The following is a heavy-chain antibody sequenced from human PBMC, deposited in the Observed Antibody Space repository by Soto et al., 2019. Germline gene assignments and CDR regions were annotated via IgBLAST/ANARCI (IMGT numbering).Heavy chain of an antibody. J-gene: IGHJ4*02. CDR1: GFSLSTSGVG. D-gene: IGHD3-10*01. CDR2: IYWDDDK. V-gene: IGHV2-5*02. CDR3: AHRLRSYYYGSGSRGPFDY. Sequence: SGPTLVKPTQTLTLTCTFSGFSLSTSGVGVGWIRQPPGKALEWLALIYWDDDKRYSPSLKSRLTITNDTSKNQVVLTMTNMDPVDTATYYCAHRLRSYYYGSGSRGPFDYWGQGTLVTVSS.